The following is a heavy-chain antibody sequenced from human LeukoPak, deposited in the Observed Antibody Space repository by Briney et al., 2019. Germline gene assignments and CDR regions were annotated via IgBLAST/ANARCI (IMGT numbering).Heavy chain of an antibody. CDR1: GFTFSSYS. D-gene: IGHD6-13*01. CDR3: ASMGWAAAGDKGGYFDY. CDR2: FSSSSSYI. J-gene: IGHJ4*02. V-gene: IGHV3-21*01. Sequence: GGSLRLSCAASGFTFSSYSMTWVGQPPGKGRKGSSSFSSSSSYIYYADSVKGRFTISRDNAKNSLYLQMNSLRAEDTAVYYCASMGWAAAGDKGGYFDYWGQGTLVTVSS.